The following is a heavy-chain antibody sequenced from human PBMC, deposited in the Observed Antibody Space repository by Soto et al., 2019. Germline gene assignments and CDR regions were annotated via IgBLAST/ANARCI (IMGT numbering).Heavy chain of an antibody. Sequence: PGGSLRLSCAASGFTFSSYEMNWVRQAPGKGREWVSYISSSGSTIYYADSVKGRFTISRDNAKNSLYLQMNSLRAEDTAVYYCAREEEDIVATTQKDYGMDVWGQGTTVTVSS. J-gene: IGHJ6*02. CDR3: AREEEDIVATTQKDYGMDV. D-gene: IGHD5-12*01. V-gene: IGHV3-48*03. CDR1: GFTFSSYE. CDR2: ISSSGSTI.